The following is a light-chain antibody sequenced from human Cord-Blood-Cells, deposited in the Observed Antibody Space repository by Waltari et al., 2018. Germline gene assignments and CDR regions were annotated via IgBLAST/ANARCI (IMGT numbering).Light chain of an antibody. Sequence: DIQMTQSPSTLSASVGDRVTTTCRASQSISRWVAWYQQKPGKAPKLLVYDASSLESGVPSRFSGSGSGTEFTLTISSLQPDDFATYYCQQYNSYSPYTFGQGTKLEIK. CDR3: QQYNSYSPYT. J-gene: IGKJ2*01. CDR2: DAS. CDR1: QSISRW. V-gene: IGKV1-5*01.